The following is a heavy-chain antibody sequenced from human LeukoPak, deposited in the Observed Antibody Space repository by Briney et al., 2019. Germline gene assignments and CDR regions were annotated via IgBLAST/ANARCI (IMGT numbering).Heavy chain of an antibody. CDR1: GGSFSGYY. V-gene: IGHV4-34*01. CDR2: INHSGST. CDR3: VAAAGTFDWFDP. Sequence: SETLSLTCAVYGGSFSGYYWSWIRQPPGKGLEWIGEINHSGSTNYDPSLESRVTISVDTSKNQFSLKLSSVTAADTAVYYCVAAAGTFDWFDPWGQGTLVTVSS. J-gene: IGHJ5*02. D-gene: IGHD6-13*01.